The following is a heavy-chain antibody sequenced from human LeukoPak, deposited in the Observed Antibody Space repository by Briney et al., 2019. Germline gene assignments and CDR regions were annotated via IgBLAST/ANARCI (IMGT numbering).Heavy chain of an antibody. J-gene: IGHJ4*02. Sequence: PGGSLRLSCAASGFTFSSYAMSWVRQAPGKGLEWVSAISGSGGSTYYADSVKGRFTISRDNSKNTLYLQMNSLRAEDTAVYYCAKTVVVAATRTFYFDYWGQGTLVTVSS. CDR1: GFTFSSYA. V-gene: IGHV3-23*01. CDR3: AKTVVVAATRTFYFDY. D-gene: IGHD2-15*01. CDR2: ISGSGGST.